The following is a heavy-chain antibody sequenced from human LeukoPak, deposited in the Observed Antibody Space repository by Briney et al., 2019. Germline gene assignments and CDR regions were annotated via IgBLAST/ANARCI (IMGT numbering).Heavy chain of an antibody. J-gene: IGHJ6*02. D-gene: IGHD2-2*02. CDR1: GYTFTGYY. V-gene: IGHV1-2*02. Sequence: ASVKVSCKASGYTFTGYYMHWARQAPGQGLEWMGWINPNSGGTNYAQKFQGRVTMTRDTSISTAYMELSRLRSDDTAVYYCAREGCSSTSCYTYYYYYGMDVWGQGTTVTVSS. CDR2: INPNSGGT. CDR3: AREGCSSTSCYTYYYYYGMDV.